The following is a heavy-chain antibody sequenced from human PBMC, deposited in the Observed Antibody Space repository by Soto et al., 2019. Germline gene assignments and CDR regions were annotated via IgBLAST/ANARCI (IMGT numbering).Heavy chain of an antibody. Sequence: EVQLLESGGGLVQPGGSLRLSCAASGFTFSSYAMSWVRQAPGKGLEWVSAISGSGGSTYYADSVKGRLTISRDNFKNTLYLQMNSLRVEDTAVYYCAKDRGSSSSGNTLDYWGQGTLVTVSS. CDR1: GFTFSSYA. CDR2: ISGSGGST. V-gene: IGHV3-23*01. CDR3: AKDRGSSSSGNTLDY. J-gene: IGHJ4*02. D-gene: IGHD6-6*01.